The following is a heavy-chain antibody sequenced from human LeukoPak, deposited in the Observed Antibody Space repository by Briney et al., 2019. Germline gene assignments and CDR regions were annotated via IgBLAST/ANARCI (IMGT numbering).Heavy chain of an antibody. CDR3: ARVGYSSSWSYYFDY. CDR1: GFTFDDYG. J-gene: IGHJ4*02. V-gene: IGHV3-20*04. D-gene: IGHD6-13*01. Sequence: PGGSLRLSCAASGFTFDDYGMSWVRQAPGKGLEWVSGINWNGGSTGYADSVKGRFTISRDNAKNSLYLQMNSLRAEDTALYYCARVGYSSSWSYYFDYWGQGTLVTVSS. CDR2: INWNGGST.